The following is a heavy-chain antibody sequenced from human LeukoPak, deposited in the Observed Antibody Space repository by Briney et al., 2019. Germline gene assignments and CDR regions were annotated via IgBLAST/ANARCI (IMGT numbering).Heavy chain of an antibody. CDR2: INWNGGST. V-gene: IGHV3-20*04. Sequence: RPGGSLRLSCAASGFTFDDYGMSWVRQAPGKGLEWVSGINWNGGSTGYADSVKGRFTISRDNAKNSLYLQMNGLRAEDTAVYYCARDTRHYYDTSGYIRIEGSQDFDYWGQGTLVTVSS. D-gene: IGHD3-22*01. CDR1: GFTFDDYG. CDR3: ARDTRHYYDTSGYIRIEGSQDFDY. J-gene: IGHJ4*02.